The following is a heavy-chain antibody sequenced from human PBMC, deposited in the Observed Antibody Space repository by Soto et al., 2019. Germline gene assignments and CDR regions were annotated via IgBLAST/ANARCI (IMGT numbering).Heavy chain of an antibody. Sequence: EVQLVESGGGLVKPGGSLRLSCAASGFTFSNAWMSWVRQAPGKGLEWVGRIKSKTDGGTTDYAAPVKGRFTISRDSSKITLYRQMNSLKTEDTAVYYCNTYYDYIWGSYSYYYMDVWGKGTTVTVSS. CDR2: IKSKTDGGTT. D-gene: IGHD3-16*01. J-gene: IGHJ6*03. CDR3: NTYYDYIWGSYSYYYMDV. V-gene: IGHV3-15*01. CDR1: GFTFSNAW.